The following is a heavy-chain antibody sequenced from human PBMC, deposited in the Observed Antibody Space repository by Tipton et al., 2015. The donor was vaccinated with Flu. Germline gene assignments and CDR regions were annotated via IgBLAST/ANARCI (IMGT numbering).Heavy chain of an antibody. CDR3: AKDLVRGSYYFAERHWDAFDI. Sequence: SLRLSCAASGFTFSSYAMSWVRQAPGKGLEWVSAISGSGGSTYYADSVKGRFTISRDNSKNTLYLQMNSLRAEDTAVYYCAKDLVRGSYYFAERHWDAFDIWGQGTMVTVSS. V-gene: IGHV3-23*01. CDR2: ISGSGGST. J-gene: IGHJ3*02. D-gene: IGHD1-26*01. CDR1: GFTFSSYA.